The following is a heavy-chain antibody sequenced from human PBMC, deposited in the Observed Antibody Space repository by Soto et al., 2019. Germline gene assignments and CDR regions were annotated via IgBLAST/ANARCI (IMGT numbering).Heavy chain of an antibody. D-gene: IGHD4-17*01. CDR2: IYYSGST. J-gene: IGHJ4*02. Sequence: QVQLQESGPGLVKPSETLSLTCTVSGGSVSSGSYYWSWIRQPPGKGLEWMGYIYYSGSTNYNPSLKSRVTISVDTSKNQFSLKLSSVTAADTAVYYCARYGDYGIDYWGQGTLVTVSS. CDR3: ARYGDYGIDY. V-gene: IGHV4-61*01. CDR1: GGSVSSGSYY.